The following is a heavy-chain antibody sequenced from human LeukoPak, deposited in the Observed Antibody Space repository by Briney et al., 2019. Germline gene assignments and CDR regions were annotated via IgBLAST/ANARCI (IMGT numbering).Heavy chain of an antibody. Sequence: PGGSLRLSCAASGFTFSTFAMIWVRQPPGKGLEWVSSIFPSGGEIHYADSVRGRFTISRDNSKSTLSLQMNSLRGEDTAVYYCAKDDRIQTRRYSYKYWGQGTLVTVSS. CDR2: IFPSGGEI. D-gene: IGHD5-18*01. CDR1: GFTFSTFA. CDR3: AKDDRIQTRRYSYKY. V-gene: IGHV3-23*01. J-gene: IGHJ4*02.